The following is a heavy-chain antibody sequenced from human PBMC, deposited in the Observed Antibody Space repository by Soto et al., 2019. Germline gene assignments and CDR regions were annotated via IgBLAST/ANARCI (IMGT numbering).Heavy chain of an antibody. CDR3: AKDTYDSSGYGEFGP. CDR1: GFTFSSYS. J-gene: IGHJ5*02. V-gene: IGHV3-23*01. D-gene: IGHD3-22*01. Sequence: HPGGSLRLSCAASGFTFSSYSLNWVRQAPGKGLEWVSYISGSGGSTYYADSVKGRFTISRDNSKNTLYLQMNSLRAEDTAVYYCAKDTYDSSGYGEFGPWGQGTLVTVSS. CDR2: ISGSGGST.